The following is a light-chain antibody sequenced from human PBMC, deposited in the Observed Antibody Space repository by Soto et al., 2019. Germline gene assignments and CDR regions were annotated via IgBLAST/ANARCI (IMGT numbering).Light chain of an antibody. CDR2: GAS. CDR1: QSVTSNY. J-gene: IGKJ1*01. Sequence: EIVLTQSPGTLSLYPGERATLSCRASQSVTSNYLAWYQQKPGQAPRLLIFGASIRDTGIPDRFSGSGSGTEFTLTISRLEPEDFAVYYCQQYGSSPGTFGQGTKVDIK. CDR3: QQYGSSPGT. V-gene: IGKV3-20*01.